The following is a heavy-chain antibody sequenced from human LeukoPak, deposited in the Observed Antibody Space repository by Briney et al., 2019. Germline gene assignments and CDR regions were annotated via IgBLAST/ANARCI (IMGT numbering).Heavy chain of an antibody. Sequence: SQTLSLTCTVSGGSISSDNYQWSWIRQPPGKGLEWIGYINYSGSTYYNPSLKSRVTISVDTSENHFSLRLSSVTAADTAVYYCARYGSGSTWFDPWGQGTLVTVSS. CDR1: GGSISSDNYQ. D-gene: IGHD3-10*01. CDR3: ARYGSGSTWFDP. J-gene: IGHJ5*02. V-gene: IGHV4-30-4*01. CDR2: INYSGST.